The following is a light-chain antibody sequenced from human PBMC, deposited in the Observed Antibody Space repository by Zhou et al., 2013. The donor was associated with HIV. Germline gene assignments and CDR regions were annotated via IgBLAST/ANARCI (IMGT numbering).Light chain of an antibody. CDR2: AAS. Sequence: DIQMTQSPSTLSASEGDRVTITCRASQSITNYVNWYQQRPGKAPKLLIYAASTLQSGVPSRFSGSGSGTEFTLTISGLLPEDFATYYCLQFNSYPWTFGQGTQVEI. V-gene: IGKV1-17*01. CDR1: QSITNY. CDR3: LQFNSYPWT. J-gene: IGKJ1*01.